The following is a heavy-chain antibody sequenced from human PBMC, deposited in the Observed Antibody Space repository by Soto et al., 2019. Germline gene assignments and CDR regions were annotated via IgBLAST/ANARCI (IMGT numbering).Heavy chain of an antibody. D-gene: IGHD3-3*01. J-gene: IGHJ4*02. CDR3: ASSNYDFPH. CDR1: GFSFSRYW. V-gene: IGHV3-7*01. Sequence: GSLRLSCAASGFSFSRYWMSWVRQAPGKGLEWVANIKQDGSEEYYVDSVKGRFTISRDNAKNSLYLQMNSLRAEDTAVYYCASSNYDFPHWGQGTLVTVYS. CDR2: IKQDGSEE.